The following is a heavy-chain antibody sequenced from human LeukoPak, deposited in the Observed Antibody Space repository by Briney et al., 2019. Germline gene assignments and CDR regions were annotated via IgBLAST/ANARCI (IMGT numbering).Heavy chain of an antibody. CDR2: IYYSGST. CDR3: ARLIIAAAGPGRWFDP. J-gene: IGHJ5*02. V-gene: IGHV4-39*01. D-gene: IGHD6-13*01. CDR1: GRSISSTNYD. Sequence: SESLSLTCTVSGRSISSTNYDWGWLRQPPGKGLEWIGSIYYSGSTFYHPSLKSRFTMPVDTSKNQFSLNLSSVTAADTAVYYCARLIIAAAGPGRWFDPWGQGTLVTVSS.